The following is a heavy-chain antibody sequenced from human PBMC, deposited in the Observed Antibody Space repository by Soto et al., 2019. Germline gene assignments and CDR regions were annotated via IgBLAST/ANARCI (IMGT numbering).Heavy chain of an antibody. D-gene: IGHD5-12*01. CDR3: ARQRDHGYDSYYFDF. Sequence: QVQLHESGPGLVKPSETLSLTCNVSGGSISPYYWSWIRQSPGERPEWLGFIFYTGSTTYNPSLQGRITISLDTYKSQYSMTMTSANAADTDVYFCARQRDHGYDSYYFDFWGQGTLVTVSS. CDR1: GGSISPYY. J-gene: IGHJ4*02. CDR2: IFYTGST. V-gene: IGHV4-59*08.